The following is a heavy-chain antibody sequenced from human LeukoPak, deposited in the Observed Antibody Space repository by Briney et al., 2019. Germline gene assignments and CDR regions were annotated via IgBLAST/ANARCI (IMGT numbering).Heavy chain of an antibody. Sequence: ASVKVSCKASGYTFTDHYMHWVRQAPGQGLEWMGRINPNSGGADYAQKFQGRVTMTRDTSISTAYLELSRLRSDDTAVYYCARGDKVHYDSNGLDYWGQGTLVTVSS. J-gene: IGHJ4*02. CDR2: INPNSGGA. V-gene: IGHV1-2*06. CDR3: ARGDKVHYDSNGLDY. D-gene: IGHD3-22*01. CDR1: GYTFTDHY.